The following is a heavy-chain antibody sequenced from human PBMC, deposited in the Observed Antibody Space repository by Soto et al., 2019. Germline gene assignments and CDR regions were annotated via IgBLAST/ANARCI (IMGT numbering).Heavy chain of an antibody. CDR1: GGYISSYD. CDR2: IYYSGST. V-gene: IGHV4-59*01. J-gene: IGHJ3*02. D-gene: IGHD4-17*01. Sequence: PSETLSLTCTVSGGYISSYDWSWIRQTPGKGLEWIGYIYYSGSTNYNPSLKSRVTISVDTSKNRFSLKLSSVTAADTAVYYCARVTTVVTIDAFDIWGQGTMVTVSS. CDR3: ARVTTVVTIDAFDI.